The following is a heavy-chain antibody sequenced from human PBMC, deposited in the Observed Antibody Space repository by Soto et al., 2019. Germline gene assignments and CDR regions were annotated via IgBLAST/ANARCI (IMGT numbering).Heavy chain of an antibody. CDR3: ARELSIIGVASRGSMYV. V-gene: IGHV1-2*02. D-gene: IGHD3-3*01. CDR1: GYTFTGHY. J-gene: IGHJ6*02. Sequence: QVQLVQSGAEVKKPGASVKVSCKASGYTFTGHYMHWVRQAPGQGLEWMGWINPNSGGTNYAQKFQDRVTMTRDTSISTAYMEVSRLRSNDTAVYYCARELSIIGVASRGSMYVWGQGTTVTVSS. CDR2: INPNSGGT.